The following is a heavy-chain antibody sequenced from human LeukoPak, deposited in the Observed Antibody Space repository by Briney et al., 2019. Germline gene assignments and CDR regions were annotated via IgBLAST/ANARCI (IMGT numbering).Heavy chain of an antibody. V-gene: IGHV3-15*01. Sequence: GGSLRLSCAASGFTFSNAWMSWVRQAPGKGLECVGRIKSKTDGGTTDYAAPVKGRFTISRDDSKNTLYLQMNSLKTEDTAVYYCTTEAPLEWLLSTIDYWGQGTLVTVSS. D-gene: IGHD3-3*01. CDR3: TTEAPLEWLLSTIDY. CDR1: GFTFSNAW. CDR2: IKSKTDGGTT. J-gene: IGHJ4*02.